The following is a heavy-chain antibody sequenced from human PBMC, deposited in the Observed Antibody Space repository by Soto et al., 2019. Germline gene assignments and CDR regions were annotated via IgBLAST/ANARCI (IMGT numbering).Heavy chain of an antibody. CDR2: IYYSGST. V-gene: IGHV4-61*01. D-gene: IGHD3-3*01. CDR1: GGSVSSGSYY. Sequence: SETLSLTCTVSGGSVSSGSYYWSWIRQPPGKGLEWIGYIYYSGSTNYNPSLKSRVTISVDTSKNQFSLKLSSVTAADTAVYYCARLPDLVEVKGRSYGMDVWGQGTTVTVSS. CDR3: ARLPDLVEVKGRSYGMDV. J-gene: IGHJ6*02.